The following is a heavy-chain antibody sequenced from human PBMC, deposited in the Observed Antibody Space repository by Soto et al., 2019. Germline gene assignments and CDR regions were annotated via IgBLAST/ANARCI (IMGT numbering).Heavy chain of an antibody. CDR2: INAGNGNT. V-gene: IGHV1-3*01. D-gene: IGHD3-22*01. CDR3: ARDLPMTVVSNYYFYGMDV. Sequence: QVQLVQSGAEVKKPGASVKVSCKASGYTFTSYAMHWVRQAPGQRLEWMGWINAGNGNTKYSQKFQGRVTITRDTSASTAYMELSSLRSEDTAVYYCARDLPMTVVSNYYFYGMDVWGQGTTVTVSS. J-gene: IGHJ6*02. CDR1: GYTFTSYA.